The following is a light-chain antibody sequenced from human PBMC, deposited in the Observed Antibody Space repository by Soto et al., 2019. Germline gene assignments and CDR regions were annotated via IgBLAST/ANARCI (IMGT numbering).Light chain of an antibody. V-gene: IGKV3-15*01. J-gene: IGKJ1*01. CDR3: QQYNTWHPKMA. Sequence: VVTQSPATLSVFPGETATLSCRASQSVSSDLAWYQQRPGQAPRLLIDGASTRATGIPARIRGCGSGTEFRLTISRLQSEDFATYYCQQYNTWHPKMAFGRGTKVEIK. CDR2: GAS. CDR1: QSVSSD.